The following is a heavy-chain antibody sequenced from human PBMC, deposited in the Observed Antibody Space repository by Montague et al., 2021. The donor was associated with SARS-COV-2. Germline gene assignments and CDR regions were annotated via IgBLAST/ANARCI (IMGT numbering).Heavy chain of an antibody. CDR1: GDSVSSNIAT. Sequence: CAISGDSVSSNIATWNWIRQSPSRGLEWLGRTYYRSKWYNDYAVSVKSRVIINPDTSNNRISLQLNSVTPEDTAVYYCARAYCGGDCYFYWYFDLWGRGTLVTGFS. CDR3: ARAYCGGDCYFYWYFDL. D-gene: IGHD2-21*02. J-gene: IGHJ2*01. CDR2: TYYRSKWYN. V-gene: IGHV6-1*01.